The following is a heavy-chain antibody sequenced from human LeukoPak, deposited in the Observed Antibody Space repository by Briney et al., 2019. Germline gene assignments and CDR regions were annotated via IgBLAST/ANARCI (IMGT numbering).Heavy chain of an antibody. CDR3: ARDQRSGSSKLDY. CDR2: ISSSSSYI. D-gene: IGHD1-26*01. CDR1: GFTFSSYS. J-gene: IGHJ4*02. Sequence: GGSLRLSCAASGFTFSSYSMNWVRQAPGEGLEWVSSISSSSSYIYYADSVKGRFTISRDNAKNSLYLQMNSLRAEDTAVYYCARDQRSGSSKLDYWGQGTLVTVSS. V-gene: IGHV3-21*01.